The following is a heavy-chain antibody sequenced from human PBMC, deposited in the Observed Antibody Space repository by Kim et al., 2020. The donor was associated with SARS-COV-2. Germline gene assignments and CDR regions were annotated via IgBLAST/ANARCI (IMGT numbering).Heavy chain of an antibody. D-gene: IGHD6-13*01. Sequence: SLKRRVTISVDKSKNQFARKLSSVTAADTAVYYCARELPGIAAAGYYFDYWGQGTLVTVSS. CDR3: ARELPGIAAAGYYFDY. J-gene: IGHJ4*02. V-gene: IGHV4-4*02.